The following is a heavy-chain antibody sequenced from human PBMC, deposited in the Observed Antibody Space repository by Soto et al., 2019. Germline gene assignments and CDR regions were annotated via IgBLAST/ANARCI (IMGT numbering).Heavy chain of an antibody. J-gene: IGHJ4*02. CDR3: ARTTAVPNTLRSRYFFDY. V-gene: IGHV4-61*01. CDR1: GGSVSNKTYY. D-gene: IGHD4-17*01. CDR2: VYYSGTT. Sequence: SETLSLTCSVSGGSVSNKTYYWSWIRQPPGKRLEWIGYVYYSGTTNYNPSLKSRVTIAVDLSKNQLPLRLSSVTTADTALYYCARTTAVPNTLRSRYFFDYWGQGTLVNVSS.